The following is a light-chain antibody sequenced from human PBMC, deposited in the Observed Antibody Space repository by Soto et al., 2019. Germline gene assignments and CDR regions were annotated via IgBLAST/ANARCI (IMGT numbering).Light chain of an antibody. CDR3: QEYSKCPLFT. V-gene: IGKV3-15*01. J-gene: IGKJ3*01. CDR1: QSVSTN. Sequence: EIVMTQSPGILSVSPGDRATLSCRASQSVSTNLAWYQQKPGQAPTLLIYAASTRATGIPARFTGSGSGTDFTLTISSLQSEDFAVYYCQEYSKCPLFTFGPGTRVDIK. CDR2: AAS.